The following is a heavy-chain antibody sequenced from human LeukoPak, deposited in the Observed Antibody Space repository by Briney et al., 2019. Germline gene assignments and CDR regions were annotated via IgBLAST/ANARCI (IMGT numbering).Heavy chain of an antibody. CDR2: MNPNSGNT. D-gene: IGHD2-2*01. CDR1: GYTFTSYD. Sequence: ASVKVSCKASGYTFTSYDINWVRQATGQGLEWMGWMNPNSGNTGYAQKFQGRVTMTRNTSISTAYMELSSLRSEDTAVYYCARGRHPAAMTHYYYMDVWGKGTTVTISS. V-gene: IGHV1-8*01. CDR3: ARGRHPAAMTHYYYMDV. J-gene: IGHJ6*03.